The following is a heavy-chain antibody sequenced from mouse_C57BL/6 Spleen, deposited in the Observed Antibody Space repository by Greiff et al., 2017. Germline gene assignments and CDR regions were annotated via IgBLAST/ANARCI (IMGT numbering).Heavy chain of an antibody. D-gene: IGHD1-1*01. CDR1: GYTFTSYW. V-gene: IGHV1-55*01. J-gene: IGHJ2*01. CDR2: IYPGSGST. Sequence: QVQLQQPGAELVKPGASVKMSCKASGYTFTSYWITWVKQRPGQGLEWIGNIYPGSGSTNYNEKFKSKATLTVNTSSSTAYMLLSSLPSEYSAVYYYARGTTVVATDYWGQGTTLTVSS. CDR3: ARGTTVVATDY.